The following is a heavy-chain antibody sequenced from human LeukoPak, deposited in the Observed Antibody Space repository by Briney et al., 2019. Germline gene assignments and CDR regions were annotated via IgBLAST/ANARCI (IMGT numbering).Heavy chain of an antibody. CDR1: GGSISSYY. J-gene: IGHJ6*02. Sequence: SETLSLTCTVSGGSISSYYWSWIRQPPGKGLEWIGYIYYSGSTNYNPSLKSRVTISVDTSKNQFPLKLSSVTAADTAVYYCAGGSGSYLTYYYYYYGMDVWGQGTTVTVSS. D-gene: IGHD3-10*01. CDR3: AGGSGSYLTYYYYYYGMDV. V-gene: IGHV4-59*01. CDR2: IYYSGST.